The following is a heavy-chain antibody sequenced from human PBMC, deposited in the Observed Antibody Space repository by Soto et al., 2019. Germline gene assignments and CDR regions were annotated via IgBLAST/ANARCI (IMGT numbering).Heavy chain of an antibody. CDR3: AKDIQSGSYLGRVDY. Sequence: GGSLRLSCAASGFTFSSYVMSWVRQAPGKGLEWVSAISGSGGSTYYADSGKGRVTISRDNSKNTLYLQMNSLRAEDTAVYYCAKDIQSGSYLGRVDYWGQGTLVTVSS. CDR1: GFTFSSYV. D-gene: IGHD1-26*01. V-gene: IGHV3-23*01. CDR2: ISGSGGST. J-gene: IGHJ4*02.